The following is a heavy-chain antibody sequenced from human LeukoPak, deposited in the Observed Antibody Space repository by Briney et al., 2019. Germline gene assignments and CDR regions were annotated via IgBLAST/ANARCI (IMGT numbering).Heavy chain of an antibody. D-gene: IGHD2-15*01. Sequence: GGSLRLSCAASGFTFSNGWMSWVRQAPGKGLEWVGHIKSKTNGGTTDYAAPVKGRFSISRDDSRTTVYLQMNSLKTEDTVVYYCTTEGGHLHSNPFDYWGQGTLVTVSS. J-gene: IGHJ4*02. CDR1: GFTFSNGW. V-gene: IGHV3-15*01. CDR2: IKSKTNGGTT. CDR3: TTEGGHLHSNPFDY.